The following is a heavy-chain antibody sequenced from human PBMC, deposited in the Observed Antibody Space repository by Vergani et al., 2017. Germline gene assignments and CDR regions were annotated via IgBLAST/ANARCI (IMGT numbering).Heavy chain of an antibody. CDR2: IYYSGST. Sequence: QLQLQESGPGLVKPSATLTLTCSVSGSSISSSSYYWGWIRQPPGKGLEWIARIYYSGSTYYNPSLKSRVTIAVDTSKNQFCLKLSSVTAADTAVYFCARHSTVEWLLKLGGIAPWAKGILVTVS. CDR3: ARHSTVEWLLKLGGIAP. J-gene: IGHJ5*02. V-gene: IGHV4-39*01. CDR1: GSSISSSSYY. D-gene: IGHD3-3*01.